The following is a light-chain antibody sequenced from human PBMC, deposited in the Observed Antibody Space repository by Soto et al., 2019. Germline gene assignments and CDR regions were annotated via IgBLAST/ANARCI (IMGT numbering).Light chain of an antibody. V-gene: IGLV2-14*01. J-gene: IGLJ1*01. CDR1: SSDVGGYNY. CDR2: EVS. CDR3: SSYTSSSTSYV. Sequence: QSALTQPASVSGSPGQSITISCTGTSSDVGGYNYVSWYQQHPGKAPKLMIYEVSNRPSGVSNRFSGSKSGNTASLTISGLQAEDEADYYCSSYTSSSTSYVFGPGTKLTV.